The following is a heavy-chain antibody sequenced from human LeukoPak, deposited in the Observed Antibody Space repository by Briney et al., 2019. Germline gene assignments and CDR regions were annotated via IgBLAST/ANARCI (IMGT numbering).Heavy chain of an antibody. CDR3: ARGPAPYYFDY. CDR1: GGSISSYY. J-gene: IGHJ4*02. Sequence: SETLSLTCTVTGGSISSYYWSWIRQPPGKGLEWIGYIYYSGGTNYNPSLKSRVTISVDTSKNQFSLKLSSVTAADTAVYYCARGPAPYYFDYWGQGTLVTVSS. V-gene: IGHV4-59*01. CDR2: IYYSGGT.